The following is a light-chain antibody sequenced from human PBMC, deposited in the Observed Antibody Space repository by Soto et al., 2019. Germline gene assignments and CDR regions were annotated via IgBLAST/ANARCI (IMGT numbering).Light chain of an antibody. Sequence: QSVLTQPPSVSGAPGQRVTISCTGSSSNIGAGYDVHWYQQLPGTAPKLLIYGNSNRPSGVPDRFSGSKSGTSASLAITGLQSEDEADYYCKSYDSSLSYVVVTRTKLTVL. J-gene: IGLJ1*01. V-gene: IGLV1-40*01. CDR2: GNS. CDR3: KSYDSSLSYV. CDR1: SSNIGAGYD.